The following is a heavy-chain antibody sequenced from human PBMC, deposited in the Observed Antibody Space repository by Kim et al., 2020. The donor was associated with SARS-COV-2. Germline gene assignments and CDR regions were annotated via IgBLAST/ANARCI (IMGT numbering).Heavy chain of an antibody. CDR2: IYYSGST. CDR3: ARHGGVLITMYSSSLANGFDP. V-gene: IGHV4-39*01. J-gene: IGHJ5*02. D-gene: IGHD6-6*01. Sequence: SETLSLTCTVSGGSISSSSYYWGWIRQPPGKGLEWIGSIYYSGSTYYNPSLKRRVTITVDTSKNQFSLKLSSVTAADTAVYYCARHGGVLITMYSSSLANGFDPWGQGTLVTVSS. CDR1: GGSISSSSYY.